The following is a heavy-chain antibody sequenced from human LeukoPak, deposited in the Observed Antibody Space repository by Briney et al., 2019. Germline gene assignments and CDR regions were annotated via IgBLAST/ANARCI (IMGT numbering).Heavy chain of an antibody. D-gene: IGHD3-22*01. J-gene: IGHJ5*02. CDR3: ARMIALPSRRYSWFDP. CDR1: GGTFSSYA. CDR2: IIPIFGTA. V-gene: IGHV1-69*05. Sequence: ASVKVSCXASGGTFSSYAISWVRQAPGQGLEWMGGIIPIFGTANYAQKFQGRVTITTDESTSTAYMELSSLRSEDTAVYYCARMIALPSRRYSWFDPWGQGTLVTVSS.